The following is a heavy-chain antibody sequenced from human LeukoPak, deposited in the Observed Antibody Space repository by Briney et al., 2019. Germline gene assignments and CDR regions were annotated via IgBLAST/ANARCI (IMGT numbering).Heavy chain of an antibody. J-gene: IGHJ4*02. CDR3: ARDFFPPTTVTTSLGY. Sequence: ASVKVSCKVSGYTLTELSMHWVRQAPGKGLEWMGGFDPEDGETIYAQKFQGRVTMTEDTSTDTAYMELSSLRSEDTAVYYCARDFFPPTTVTTSLGYWGQGTLVTVSS. D-gene: IGHD4-17*01. CDR2: FDPEDGET. V-gene: IGHV1-24*01. CDR1: GYTLTELS.